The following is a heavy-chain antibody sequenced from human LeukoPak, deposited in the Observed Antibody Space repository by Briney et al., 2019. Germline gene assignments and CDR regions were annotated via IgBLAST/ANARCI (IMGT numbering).Heavy chain of an antibody. J-gene: IGHJ5*02. CDR1: GDTLTELS. V-gene: IGHV1-24*01. CDR2: FDPEDGET. Sequence: SLKVSCKVSGDTLTELSMHWVRQPPGKGLEWMGGFDPEDGETIYAQKFQGIVTMTEDTSTGTAYMELSSLRSEDTAVYYCATEAPHSRQDAAYDILTGEDWFDPWGQGTLVTVSS. CDR3: ATEAPHSRQDAAYDILTGEDWFDP. D-gene: IGHD3-9*01.